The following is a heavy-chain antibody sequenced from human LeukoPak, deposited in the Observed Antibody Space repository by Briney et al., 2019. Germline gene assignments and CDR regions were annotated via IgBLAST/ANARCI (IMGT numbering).Heavy chain of an antibody. Sequence: SETQSLTCTVSGGSFSSYYWSWIRQPPGKGLEWIGYIYYSGSTNYNPSLKSRVTISVDTSKNQFSLKLSSVTAADTAVYYCARHESSSSVAFDIWGQGTMVTVSS. CDR1: GGSFSSYY. V-gene: IGHV4-59*08. CDR2: IYYSGST. CDR3: ARHESSSSVAFDI. D-gene: IGHD6-13*01. J-gene: IGHJ3*02.